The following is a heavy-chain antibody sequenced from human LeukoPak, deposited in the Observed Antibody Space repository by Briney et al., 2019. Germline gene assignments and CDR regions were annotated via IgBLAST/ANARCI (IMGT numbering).Heavy chain of an antibody. CDR1: GGSFSGYY. V-gene: IGHV4-34*01. CDR3: ARGGEGYHFGSASQDY. J-gene: IGHJ4*02. Sequence: SETLSLTCTVYGGSFSGYYSSWIRQPPGKGLEWIGEINYSGSTNYNPSLKSRVTISVDTSRNQFSLKLSSVTAADTAIYYCARGGEGYHFGSASQDYWGQGTLVTVSS. CDR2: INYSGST. D-gene: IGHD3-10*01.